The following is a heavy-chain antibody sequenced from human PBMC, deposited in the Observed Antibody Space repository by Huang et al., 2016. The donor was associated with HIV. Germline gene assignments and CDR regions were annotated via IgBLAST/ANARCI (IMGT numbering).Heavy chain of an antibody. D-gene: IGHD5-18*01. CDR2: ISNEGRNN. CDR1: GYPCNNHA. CDR3: ARAKDTWDAYDI. J-gene: IGHJ3*02. V-gene: IGHV3-30*04. Sequence: QVQLVESGGGVVQPGRSLRLSCAASGYPCNNHAIHCGRPASGKGLVGGAVISNEGRNNYYADSVKGRFTISRDSSKSTLFLHMTSLRTEDTAVYYCARAKDTWDAYDIWGQGTMVIVSS.